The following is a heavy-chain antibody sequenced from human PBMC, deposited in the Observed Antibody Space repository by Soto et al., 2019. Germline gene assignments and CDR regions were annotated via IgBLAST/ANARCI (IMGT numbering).Heavy chain of an antibody. CDR3: ARTGWPQSSYYFDY. CDR2: INEDGSEK. Sequence: EVQLAESGGGLVQPGGSLRLSCAASGFSFSLFWMSWVRQTLGKGLEWVANINEDGSEKFFADSVKGRFTISRDNAKNSLSLQMNSLTADDTAVYYCARTGWPQSSYYFDYWGQGTLVTVSS. CDR1: GFSFSLFW. J-gene: IGHJ4*02. V-gene: IGHV3-7*03. D-gene: IGHD3-16*01.